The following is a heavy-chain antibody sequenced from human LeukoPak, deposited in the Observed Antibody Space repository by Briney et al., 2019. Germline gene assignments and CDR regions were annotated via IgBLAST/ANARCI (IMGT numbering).Heavy chain of an antibody. Sequence: GGSLRHSCTASGFIFSNYWMTWVRQAPGKGLEWVAQINQDGSKEYYIDSVKARFSISRDNARNSLSLQMNSLRAEDTAVYYCVRDGGVSGYDLLDYWGQRTLVTVSS. V-gene: IGHV3-7*01. CDR3: VRDGGVSGYDLLDY. D-gene: IGHD5-12*01. CDR2: INQDGSKE. J-gene: IGHJ4*02. CDR1: GFIFSNYW.